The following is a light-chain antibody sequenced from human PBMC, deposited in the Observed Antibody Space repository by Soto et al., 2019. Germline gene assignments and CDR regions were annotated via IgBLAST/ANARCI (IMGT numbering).Light chain of an antibody. CDR2: GAS. V-gene: IGKV3-15*01. Sequence: EIVMTQSPATLSVSPGERATLSCRASQSVTSNLAWYQQKPGQAPRLLIYGASTRATGIPARFSGSGSGTEFPLTISSLQSEDFAVYYCQPYNNWPPTFGQGTRLEMK. CDR3: QPYNNWPPT. CDR1: QSVTSN. J-gene: IGKJ5*01.